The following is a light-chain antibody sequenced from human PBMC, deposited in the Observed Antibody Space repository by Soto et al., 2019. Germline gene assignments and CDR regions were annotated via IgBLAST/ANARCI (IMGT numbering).Light chain of an antibody. Sequence: QSVLTHPASVSGSPGQSITISCTGTSRDVGGYNLVSWYQQHPGKAPKLMIYEGNKRPSGVSNRFSGSKSGNTASLTISGLQAEDEADYYCCSYAGFSTFVFGIGTKVTVL. V-gene: IGLV2-23*03. CDR3: CSYAGFSTFV. J-gene: IGLJ1*01. CDR2: EGN. CDR1: SRDVGGYNL.